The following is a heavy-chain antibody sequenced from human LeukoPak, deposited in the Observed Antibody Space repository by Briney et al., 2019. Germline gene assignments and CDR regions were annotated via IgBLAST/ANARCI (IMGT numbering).Heavy chain of an antibody. CDR1: GFTFSSYA. V-gene: IGHV3-23*01. CDR3: AKDISGWYVDQYYYYGMDV. CDR2: ISGSGGST. Sequence: GGSLRLSCAASGFTFSSYAMSWARQAPGKGLEWVSAISGSGGSTYYADSVKGRFTISRDNSKNTLYLQMNSLRAEDTAVYYCAKDISGWYVDQYYYYGMDVWGQGTTVTVSS. J-gene: IGHJ6*02. D-gene: IGHD6-19*01.